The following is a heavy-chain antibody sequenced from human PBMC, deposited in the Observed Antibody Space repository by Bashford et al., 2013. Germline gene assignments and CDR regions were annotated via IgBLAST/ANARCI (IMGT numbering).Heavy chain of an antibody. J-gene: IGHJ3*01. Sequence: VRQAPGKGLEWVAYINQDGGEKNSADSVKGRFSISRDNAKNSLYLQMNSLRAEDTAVYYCAWPVREPLWGQGTMVTVSS. V-gene: IGHV3-7*03. CDR2: INQDGGEK. D-gene: IGHD3-10*02. CDR3: AWPVREPL.